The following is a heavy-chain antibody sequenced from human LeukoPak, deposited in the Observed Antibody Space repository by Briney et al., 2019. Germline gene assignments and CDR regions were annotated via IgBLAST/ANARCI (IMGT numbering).Heavy chain of an antibody. CDR2: ISWNSGSI. J-gene: IGHJ3*02. D-gene: IGHD1-26*01. V-gene: IGHV3-9*01. CDR3: AKDRDPLYSGSYNAFDI. Sequence: GRSLRLSCAASGFTFDDYAMHWVRQAPGKGLEWVSGISWNSGSIGYADSVKGRFTISRDNAKNSLYLQMNSLRAEDTALYYCAKDRDPLYSGSYNAFDIWGQGTMVTVSS. CDR1: GFTFDDYA.